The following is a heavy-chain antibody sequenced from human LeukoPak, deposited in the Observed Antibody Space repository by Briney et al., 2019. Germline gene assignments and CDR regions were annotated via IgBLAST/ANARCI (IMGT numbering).Heavy chain of an antibody. CDR2: ISSGVTTR. CDR1: GFTFNNYA. CDR3: ARFNLGWFDP. V-gene: IGHV3-48*01. Sequence: GGSLRLSCAGSGFTFNNYAMNWVRQAPGKGLEWISYISSGVTTRYYADSVKGRFTISRDDAKNSLYLQMNSLRAEDTAVYYCARFNLGWFDPWGRGTLVTVSS. J-gene: IGHJ5*02. D-gene: IGHD1-14*01.